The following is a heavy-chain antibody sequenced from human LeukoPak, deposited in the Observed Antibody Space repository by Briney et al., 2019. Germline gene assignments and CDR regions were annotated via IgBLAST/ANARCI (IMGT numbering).Heavy chain of an antibody. J-gene: IGHJ4*02. CDR3: ARDARVVATLDY. V-gene: IGHV3-30*03. CDR2: ISYDGSNK. Sequence: GGSLRLSCAASGFTFSSYGMHWVRQAPGKGLEWVAVISYDGSNKYYADSVKGRFTISRDNSKNTLYLQMNSLRAEDTAVYYCARDARVVATLDYWGQGTLVTVSS. D-gene: IGHD5-12*01. CDR1: GFTFSSYG.